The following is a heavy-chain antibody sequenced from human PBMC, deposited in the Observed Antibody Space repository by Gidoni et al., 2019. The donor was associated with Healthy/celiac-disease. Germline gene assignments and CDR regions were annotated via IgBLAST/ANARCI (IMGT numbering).Heavy chain of an antibody. J-gene: IGHJ4*02. Sequence: QVQLVESGGGVVQPGRSLRLSCAASGFTFSSYGMHWVRQAPGKGLEWVAVIWYDGSNKYYADSVKGRFTISRDNSKNTLYLQMNSLRAEDTAVYYCARDLLAYCGGDCPFDYWGQGTLVTVSS. V-gene: IGHV3-33*01. D-gene: IGHD2-21*02. CDR2: IWYDGSNK. CDR1: GFTFSSYG. CDR3: ARDLLAYCGGDCPFDY.